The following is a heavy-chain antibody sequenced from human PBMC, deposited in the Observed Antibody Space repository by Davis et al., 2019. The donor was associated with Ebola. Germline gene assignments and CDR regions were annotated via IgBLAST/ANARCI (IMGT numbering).Heavy chain of an antibody. J-gene: IGHJ6*04. Sequence: GESLKISCAASGFTFSSYAMHWVRQAPGKGLEWVAVISYDGSNKYYADSVKGRFTISRDNSKNTLYLQMNSLRAEDTAVYYCARGTHGDPVGGMDVWGKGTTVTVSS. CDR3: ARGTHGDPVGGMDV. CDR1: GFTFSSYA. V-gene: IGHV3-30-3*01. CDR2: ISYDGSNK. D-gene: IGHD4-17*01.